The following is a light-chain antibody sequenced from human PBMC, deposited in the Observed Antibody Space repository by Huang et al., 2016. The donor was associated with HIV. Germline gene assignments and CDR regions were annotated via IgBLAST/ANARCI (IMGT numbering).Light chain of an antibody. V-gene: IGKV1-12*01. CDR1: QGISSW. CDR2: VAS. Sequence: DIQMTQSPSSVSASVGDRVTIHCRASQGISSWLAWYQREPVKAPQLLIFVASSLQSGVPSRFSGSGSGTDFTLTINSLQPEDFATYYCPGFTFGPGTKVDIK. J-gene: IGKJ3*01. CDR3: PGFT.